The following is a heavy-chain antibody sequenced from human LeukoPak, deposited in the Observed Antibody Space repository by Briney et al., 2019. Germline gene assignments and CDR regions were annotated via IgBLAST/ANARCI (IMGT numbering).Heavy chain of an antibody. CDR2: IYTSGST. CDR3: AKGDGYSGYGDAFDI. D-gene: IGHD5-12*01. Sequence: TLSLTCTVSGNSISSGDNYWSWIRQPAGKGLEWIGRIYTSGSTNYNPSLKSRVTISGDTSKNQFSLKLSSVTAADTAVYYCAKGDGYSGYGDAFDIWGQGTMVTVSS. J-gene: IGHJ3*02. V-gene: IGHV4-61*02. CDR1: GNSISSGDNY.